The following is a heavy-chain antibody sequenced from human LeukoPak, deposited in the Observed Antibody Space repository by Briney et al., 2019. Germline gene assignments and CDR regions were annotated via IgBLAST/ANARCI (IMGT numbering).Heavy chain of an antibody. CDR1: GGSIGSYY. J-gene: IGHJ6*04. CDR3: ARSGYGGNSGMDV. CDR2: IYTSGST. V-gene: IGHV4-4*07. Sequence: SETLSLTCAVSGGSIGSYYWSWIRQPAGKGLEWIGRIYTSGSTNYNPSLKSRVTMSVDTSKNQFSLKLSSVTAADTAVYYCARSGYGGNSGMDVWGKGTTVTVSS. D-gene: IGHD4-23*01.